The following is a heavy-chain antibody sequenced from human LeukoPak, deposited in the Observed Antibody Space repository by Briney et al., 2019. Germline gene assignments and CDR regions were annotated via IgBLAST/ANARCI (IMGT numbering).Heavy chain of an antibody. Sequence: PGGSLRLSCAASGFTFSSYWMSWVRQAPGRGLEWVANIKQDGSEKYYVDSVKGRFTISRDNAKNSLYLQMNSLRGEDTAVYYCARVGRRYCSSTSGCYGMDVWGQGTTVTVSS. CDR2: IKQDGSEK. CDR3: ARVGRRYCSSTSGCYGMDV. CDR1: GFTFSSYW. V-gene: IGHV3-7*01. D-gene: IGHD2-2*01. J-gene: IGHJ6*02.